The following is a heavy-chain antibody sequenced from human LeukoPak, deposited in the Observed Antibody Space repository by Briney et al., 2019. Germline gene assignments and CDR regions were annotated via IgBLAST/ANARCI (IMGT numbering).Heavy chain of an antibody. J-gene: IGHJ6*03. D-gene: IGHD6-19*01. CDR2: IYYSGST. CDR1: VGSISSYY. Sequence: PSETLSLTCTVSVGSISSYYWSWIRQPPTKGLECIGYIYYSGSTNYNPSLKSRVTISVDTSKNQFSLKLSSVTAADTAVYYCARAVAGSPYYYYYMDVWGKGTTVTVSS. V-gene: IGHV4-59*01. CDR3: ARAVAGSPYYYYYMDV.